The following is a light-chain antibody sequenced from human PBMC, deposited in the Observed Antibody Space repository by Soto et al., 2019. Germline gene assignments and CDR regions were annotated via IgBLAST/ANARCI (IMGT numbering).Light chain of an antibody. CDR3: SSYSGSSTLVV. CDR2: DVN. V-gene: IGLV2-14*03. Sequence: QSALTQPASVSGSPGQSITISCTGTSSDVGLYNYVSWYQQHPGKAPKLMIYDVNNRPSGVSNRFSGSKSGNTASLTISGLQAEDEADYYCSSYSGSSTLVVFGGGTKLPV. CDR1: SSDVGLYNY. J-gene: IGLJ2*01.